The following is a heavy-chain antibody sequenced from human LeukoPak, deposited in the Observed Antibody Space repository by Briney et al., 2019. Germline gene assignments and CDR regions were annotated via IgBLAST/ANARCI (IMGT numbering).Heavy chain of an antibody. J-gene: IGHJ4*02. V-gene: IGHV3-23*01. CDR2: ISGSGGST. Sequence: PGGSLRLSCAASGFTFSNYAMTWVRQAPGKGLEWVSDISGSGGSTYYADSVKGRFTISRDNSKNTLYLQMNSLRAEDTAVNYCAKDLAAYSSGFDYWGQGTLVTVSS. CDR1: GFTFSNYA. CDR3: AKDLAAYSSGFDY. D-gene: IGHD3-22*01.